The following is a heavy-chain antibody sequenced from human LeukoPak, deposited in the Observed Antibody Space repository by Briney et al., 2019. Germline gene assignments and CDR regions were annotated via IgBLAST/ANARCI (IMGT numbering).Heavy chain of an antibody. Sequence: GGSLRLSCAASGFTFTNYWMSWVRQAPGKGLEWVANIKQDGSEKWYVDSVKGRFTISRDNAKNSLYLQMNSLRVEGTAVYYCAREFRSGYNSRWFDYWGQGTLVTVSS. CDR2: IKQDGSEK. D-gene: IGHD6-19*01. J-gene: IGHJ5*01. CDR3: AREFRSGYNSRWFDY. CDR1: GFTFTNYW. V-gene: IGHV3-7*01.